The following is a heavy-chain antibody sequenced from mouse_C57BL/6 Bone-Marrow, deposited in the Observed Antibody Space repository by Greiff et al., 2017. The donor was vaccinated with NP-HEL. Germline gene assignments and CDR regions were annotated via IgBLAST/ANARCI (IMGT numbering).Heavy chain of an antibody. CDR2: ISYDGSN. CDR3: ARAYGNYLDY. J-gene: IGHJ2*01. V-gene: IGHV3-6*01. D-gene: IGHD2-10*02. Sequence: EVQVVESGPGLVKPSQSLSLTCSVTGYSITSGYYWNWIRRFPGNKLEWVGSISYDGSNNYSPSLKNRISITRDTSKNQFFLKLNSVTAEDTATYYCARAYGNYLDYWGQGTTLKVSS. CDR1: GYSITSGYY.